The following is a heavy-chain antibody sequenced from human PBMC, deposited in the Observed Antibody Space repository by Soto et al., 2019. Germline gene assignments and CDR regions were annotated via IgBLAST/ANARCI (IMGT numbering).Heavy chain of an antibody. CDR2: IRTDNGNT. D-gene: IGHD4-17*01. CDR1: GYTFTSHG. Sequence: QVQLVQSGAEMKTPGASVKVSCKAFGYTFTSHGITWARQAPGQGLEWMGWIRTDNGNTNYAQKLQCRVTMTTDTSTTTAYMDLRSPRSDDTAVYYCARDVSVSTAPGYWGQGTLVTVTS. CDR3: ARDVSVSTAPGY. J-gene: IGHJ4*02. V-gene: IGHV1-18*01.